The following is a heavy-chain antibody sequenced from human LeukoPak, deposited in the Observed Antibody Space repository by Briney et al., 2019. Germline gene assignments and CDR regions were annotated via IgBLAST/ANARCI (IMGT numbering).Heavy chain of an antibody. CDR1: GFTFSSYG. Sequence: EPGGSLRLSRAASGFTFSSYGMHWVRQAPGRGLEWVSSISSSSSYIYYADSVKGRFTISRDNAKNSLYLQMNSLRAEDTAVYYCARDGPGYWGQGTLVTVSS. CDR2: ISSSSSYI. J-gene: IGHJ4*02. V-gene: IGHV3-21*01. CDR3: ARDGPGY.